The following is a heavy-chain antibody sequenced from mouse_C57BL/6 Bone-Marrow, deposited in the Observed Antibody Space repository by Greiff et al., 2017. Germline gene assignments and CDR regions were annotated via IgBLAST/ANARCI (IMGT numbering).Heavy chain of an antibody. J-gene: IGHJ3*01. D-gene: IGHD1-2*01. CDR3: SLLRGFAY. CDR2: IWSGGST. CDR1: GFSLTSYG. Sequence: QVQLQQSGPGLVQPSQSLSITCTVSGFSLTSYGVHWVRQSPGKGLEWLGVIWSGGSTDYNAAFISRLSISKDNSKSQVFFRMNSLQADDTAIYYCSLLRGFAYWGQGTLVTVSA. V-gene: IGHV2-2*01.